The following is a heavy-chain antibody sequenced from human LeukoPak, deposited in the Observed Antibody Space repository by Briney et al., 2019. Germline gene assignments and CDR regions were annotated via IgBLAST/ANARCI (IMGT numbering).Heavy chain of an antibody. CDR1: GGSCDDYY. V-gene: IGHV4-34*01. Sequence: SETLSLTCAVYGGSCDDYYCSWIRQPPGKGLEWIAQIHLSGSFYYNSYLMSRVTISIDTSKRQTSLMLTSVTAAATGFYYCAGGRVRSKAGDYWGGGRLVVVSS. J-gene: IGHJ4*02. CDR3: AGGRVRSKAGDY. CDR2: IHLSGSF.